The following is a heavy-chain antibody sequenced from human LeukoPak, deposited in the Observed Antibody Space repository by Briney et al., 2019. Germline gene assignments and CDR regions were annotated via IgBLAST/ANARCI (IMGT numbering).Heavy chain of an antibody. D-gene: IGHD6-6*01. CDR2: IKQDGSEK. V-gene: IGHV3-7*01. Sequence: GGSLRLSCAASGFTFSSYWMSWVRQAPGKGLEWVANIKQDGSEKYYVDSVKGRFTISRDNAKNSLYLQMNSLRAEDTAVYYCAREGYSSSSFNDYWGEGTLATVSS. CDR1: GFTFSSYW. J-gene: IGHJ4*01. CDR3: AREGYSSSSFNDY.